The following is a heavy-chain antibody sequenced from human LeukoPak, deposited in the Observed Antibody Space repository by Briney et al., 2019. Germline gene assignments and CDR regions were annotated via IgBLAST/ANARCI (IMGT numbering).Heavy chain of an antibody. J-gene: IGHJ4*02. V-gene: IGHV4-59*01. Sequence: SETLSLTCTVSGGSISSYYWSWIRQPPGKGLEWIGYIYYSGSTNYNPSLKSRVTISVDTPKNQFSLKLSSVTAADTAVYYCARSSSGWYGYYFDYWGQGTLVTVSS. CDR1: GGSISSYY. CDR2: IYYSGST. CDR3: ARSSSGWYGYYFDY. D-gene: IGHD6-19*01.